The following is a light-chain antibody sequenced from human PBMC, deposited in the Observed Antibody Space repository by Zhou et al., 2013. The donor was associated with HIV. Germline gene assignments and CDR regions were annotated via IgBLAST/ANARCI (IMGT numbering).Light chain of an antibody. V-gene: IGLV2-14*03. CDR2: DVN. J-gene: IGLJ3*02. CDR3: SSYTTSSTWV. CDR1: SSDVGSYNY. Sequence: QSALTQPASVSGSPGQSITISCTGTSSDVGSYNYVSWYQHHPDKAPKLIIFDVNKRPSGISNRFSGSKSDNTAPLTISGLQAEDEAAYYCSSYTTSSTWVFGGGTKLTVL.